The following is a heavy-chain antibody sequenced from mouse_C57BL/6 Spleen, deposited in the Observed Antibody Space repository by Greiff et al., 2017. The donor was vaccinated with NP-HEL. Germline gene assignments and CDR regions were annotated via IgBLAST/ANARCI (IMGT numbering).Heavy chain of an antibody. CDR1: GYSFTSYY. Sequence: VQLQQSGPELVKPGASVKISCKASGYSFTSYYIHWVKQRPGQGLEWIGWIYPGSGNTKYNEKFKGKATLTADTSSSTAYMQLSSLTSEDSAVYYCATANWDLAWFAYWGQGTLVTVSA. J-gene: IGHJ3*01. D-gene: IGHD4-1*01. CDR3: ATANWDLAWFAY. CDR2: IYPGSGNT. V-gene: IGHV1-66*01.